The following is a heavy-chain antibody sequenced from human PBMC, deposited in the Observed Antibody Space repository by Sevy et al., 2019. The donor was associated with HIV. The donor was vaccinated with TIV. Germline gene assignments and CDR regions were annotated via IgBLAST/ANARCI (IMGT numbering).Heavy chain of an antibody. CDR2: ISGSGGST. CDR1: GFTFSSYA. CDR3: AKEGDYYGSGSYLDY. Sequence: GGSLRLSCAASGFTFSSYAMSCVRQAPGKGLEWVSAISGSGGSTYYADSVKGQFTISRDNSKNTLYLQMNSLRAEDTAVYYCAKEGDYYGSGSYLDYWGQGTLVTVSS. J-gene: IGHJ4*02. V-gene: IGHV3-23*01. D-gene: IGHD3-10*01.